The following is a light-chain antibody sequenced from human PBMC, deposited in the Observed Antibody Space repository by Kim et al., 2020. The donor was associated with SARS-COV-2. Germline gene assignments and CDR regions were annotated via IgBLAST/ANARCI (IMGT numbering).Light chain of an antibody. CDR3: QQYDSKSPRT. Sequence: SVGNRGTITCRASQSISTWLAWYQQKPGKAPRLLIYKASSLESGVPSRFSGRGSGTEFTLTISSLQPEDFATYYCQQYDSKSPRTFGQGTKVDIK. V-gene: IGKV1-5*03. CDR1: QSISTW. J-gene: IGKJ1*01. CDR2: KAS.